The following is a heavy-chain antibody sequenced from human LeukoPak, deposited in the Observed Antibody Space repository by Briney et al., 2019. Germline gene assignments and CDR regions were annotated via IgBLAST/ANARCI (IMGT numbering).Heavy chain of an antibody. J-gene: IGHJ6*01. CDR1: GYTFTGYY. V-gene: IGHV1-69*04. D-gene: IGHD3-3*01. CDR2: IIPILGIA. Sequence: SVKVSCKASGYTFTGYYMHWVRQAPGQGLEWMGRIIPILGIANYAQKFQGRVTITADKSTSTAYMELSSLRSEDTAVYYCARGITIFGAATYGMDVWGQGTTVTVSS. CDR3: ARGITIFGAATYGMDV.